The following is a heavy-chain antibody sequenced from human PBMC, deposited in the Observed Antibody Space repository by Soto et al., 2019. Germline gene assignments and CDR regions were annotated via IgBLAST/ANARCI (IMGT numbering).Heavy chain of an antibody. J-gene: IGHJ4*02. CDR1: GYTFTDYA. CDR3: AKGSRMWTPDY. V-gene: IGHV1-3*04. D-gene: IGHD2-21*01. CDR2: IATGNGNT. Sequence: VASVKVSCKTSGYTFTDYAIYWVRQAPGQSLEWMGWIATGNGNTKFSQRFQDRVTITRDTSATTAYMELTSLTSTDTAVYYCAKGSRMWTPDYWGQGTLVTVSS.